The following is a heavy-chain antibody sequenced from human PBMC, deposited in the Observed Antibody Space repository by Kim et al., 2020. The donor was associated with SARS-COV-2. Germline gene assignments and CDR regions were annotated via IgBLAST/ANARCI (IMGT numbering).Heavy chain of an antibody. Sequence: ASVKVSCKASGYTFTSYAMHWVRQAPGQRLEWMGWINAGNGNTKYSQKFQGRVTITRDTSASTAYMELSSLRSEDTAVYYCAGTTSYCGGDCPLDYWGQGTLVTVSS. V-gene: IGHV1-3*01. CDR3: AGTTSYCGGDCPLDY. D-gene: IGHD2-21*02. CDR2: INAGNGNT. J-gene: IGHJ4*02. CDR1: GYTFTSYA.